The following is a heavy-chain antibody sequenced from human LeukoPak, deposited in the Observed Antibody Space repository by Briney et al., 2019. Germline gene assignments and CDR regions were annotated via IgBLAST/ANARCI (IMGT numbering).Heavy chain of an antibody. CDR1: GFTFSTYG. Sequence: GGSLRLPCAASGFTFSTYGMHWVGQAPGKGREWVAVIWNDASHDNYADSVRGRFTISTDNSKNTLSLQMNSLRAEDTAVYYCARDLCSGGRCRYAEYWGQGALVTVSS. CDR3: ARDLCSGGRCRYAEY. V-gene: IGHV3-33*01. CDR2: IWNDASHD. D-gene: IGHD2-15*01. J-gene: IGHJ4*02.